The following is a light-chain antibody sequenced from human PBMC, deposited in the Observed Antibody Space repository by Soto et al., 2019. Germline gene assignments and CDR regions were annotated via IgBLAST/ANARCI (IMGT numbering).Light chain of an antibody. CDR3: CSYAGSYNYV. CDR2: DVS. V-gene: IGLV2-11*01. J-gene: IGLJ1*01. CDR1: SSDVGAYNY. Sequence: QSVLTQPRSVSGSPGQSVTISCTGTSSDVGAYNYVSWYQQHPGKAPKLMIYDVSKRPSGVPDRFSGSKSGNTASLTISGVQAEDEADYYCCSYAGSYNYVFGNVTKVTV.